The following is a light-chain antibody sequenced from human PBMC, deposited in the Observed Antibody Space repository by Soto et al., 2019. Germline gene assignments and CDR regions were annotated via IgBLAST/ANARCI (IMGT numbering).Light chain of an antibody. CDR3: CSYTTSNTRQIV. CDR1: SSDVGGYNY. Sequence: QSSLTQPPSAYGSPGQSVTISCTGTSSDVGGYNYVSWHQQHPGKAPKLMIYEVTKRPSGVSNRFSGSKSGNTASLTISGLQAEDEADYYCCSYTTSNTRQIVFGTGTKVTVL. V-gene: IGLV2-14*01. CDR2: EVT. J-gene: IGLJ1*01.